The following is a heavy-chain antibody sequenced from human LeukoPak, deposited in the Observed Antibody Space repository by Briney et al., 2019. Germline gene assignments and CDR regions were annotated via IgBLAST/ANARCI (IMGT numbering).Heavy chain of an antibody. CDR2: IYHSGST. CDR3: ARRYCSSTSCQFDP. Sequence: SETLSLTCAVSGYSISSGYYWGWIRQPPGKGLEWIGSIYHSGSTYYNPSLKSRVTISVDTSKNQFSLKLSSVTAADTAVYYCARRYCSSTSCQFDPWGQGTLVTVSS. CDR1: GYSISSGYY. D-gene: IGHD2-2*01. J-gene: IGHJ5*02. V-gene: IGHV4-38-2*01.